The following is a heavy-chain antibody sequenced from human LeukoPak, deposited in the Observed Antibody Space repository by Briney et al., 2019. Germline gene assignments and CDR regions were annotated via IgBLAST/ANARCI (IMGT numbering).Heavy chain of an antibody. V-gene: IGHV3-30*02. J-gene: IGHJ6*03. CDR1: GFTFSSYG. CDR3: AKDGGGYYPSYYYYMDV. CDR2: IRYDGSNK. Sequence: GGSLRLSCAASGFTFSSYGMHWVRQAPGKGLEWVGFIRYDGSNKYYADSVKGRFTISRDNSKNTLYLQMNSLRAEDTAVYYCAKDGGGYYPSYYYYMDVWGKGTTVTVSS. D-gene: IGHD3-22*01.